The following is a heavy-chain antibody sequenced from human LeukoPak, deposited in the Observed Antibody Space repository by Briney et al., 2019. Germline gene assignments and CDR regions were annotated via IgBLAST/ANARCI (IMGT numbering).Heavy chain of an antibody. CDR2: IWKDGINK. CDR3: AKDQDCSGGSCYGWSAGGPFDY. D-gene: IGHD2-15*01. CDR1: GFTFGSYG. V-gene: IGHV3-30*02. Sequence: PGGSLRLSCAASGFTFGSYGMHWVRQAPGKGLEWVAVIWKDGINKYYADSVKGRFTISRDNSKNTLYLQMNSLRAEDTAVYYCAKDQDCSGGSCYGWSAGGPFDYWGQGTLVTVSS. J-gene: IGHJ4*02.